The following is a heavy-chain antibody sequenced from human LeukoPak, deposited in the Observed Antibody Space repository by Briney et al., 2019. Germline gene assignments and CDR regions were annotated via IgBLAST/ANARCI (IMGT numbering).Heavy chain of an antibody. Sequence: NPSETLSLTCTVSGGSISSYYWSWVRQPPGKGLEWIGYIYYSGSTNYNPSLKSRVTISVDTSKNQFSLKLSSVTAADTAVYYCARGYYDILTGYYTPSYFDYWGQGTLVTVSS. CDR3: ARGYYDILTGYYTPSYFDY. CDR1: GGSISSYY. CDR2: IYYSGST. J-gene: IGHJ4*02. D-gene: IGHD3-9*01. V-gene: IGHV4-59*01.